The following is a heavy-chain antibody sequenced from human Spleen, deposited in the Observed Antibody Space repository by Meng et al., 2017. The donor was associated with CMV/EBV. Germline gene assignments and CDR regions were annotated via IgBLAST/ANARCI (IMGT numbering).Heavy chain of an antibody. Sequence: ASVKVSCKASGYTFTDQFIHWVRQAPGQGLEWMGWINPNSGGTNYAQKFQGRVTMTRGTSITTVYMELSRLRSDDTAVYYCAREGASVNYKYNWFDPWGQGTLVTVSS. CDR2: INPNSGGT. D-gene: IGHD1-7*01. CDR3: AREGASVNYKYNWFDP. V-gene: IGHV1-2*02. J-gene: IGHJ5*02. CDR1: GYTFTDQF.